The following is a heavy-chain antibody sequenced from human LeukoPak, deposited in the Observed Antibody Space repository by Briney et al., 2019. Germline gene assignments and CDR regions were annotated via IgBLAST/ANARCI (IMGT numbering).Heavy chain of an antibody. CDR2: INHSGST. J-gene: IGHJ4*02. Sequence: SETLSLTCAVYGGSFSGYYWSWIRQPPGKGLEWIGEINHSGSTNYNPSLKSRVTISVDTSKNQFSLKLSSVTAADTAVYYCARLRGSYYGDYFDYWGQGTLVTVSS. D-gene: IGHD3-10*01. CDR3: ARLRGSYYGDYFDY. V-gene: IGHV4-34*01. CDR1: GGSFSGYY.